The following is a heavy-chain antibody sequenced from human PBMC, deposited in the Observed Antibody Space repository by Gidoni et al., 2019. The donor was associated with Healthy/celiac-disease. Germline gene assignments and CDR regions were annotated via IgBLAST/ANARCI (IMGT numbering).Heavy chain of an antibody. D-gene: IGHD2-2*01. Sequence: EVQLVGSGGGLVQPGGSPGLSCAASGFTFIYHYMDWVRQAPGKGLDWVGRTRNKANSYTTEYAASVKCRFTISRDDSKNSLYLQMNSLKTEDTAGYYCARGRYCSSTSCYREAFDYWGQGTLVTVSS. CDR3: ARGRYCSSTSCYREAFDY. CDR2: TRNKANSYTT. CDR1: GFTFIYHY. V-gene: IGHV3-72*01. J-gene: IGHJ4*02.